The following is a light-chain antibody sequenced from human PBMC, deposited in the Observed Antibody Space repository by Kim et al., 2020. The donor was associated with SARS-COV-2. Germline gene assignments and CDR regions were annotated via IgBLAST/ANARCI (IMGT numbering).Light chain of an antibody. CDR1: SLRTYD. J-gene: IGLJ2*01. V-gene: IGLV3-19*01. CDR3: NSRDKSGNHVV. CDR2: GKN. Sequence: ALGQTVRITCQGDSLRTYDASWYQQKPGQAPILVLYGKNNRPSGIPDRFSGSSSGNTASLTVTGAQAVDEADYYCNSRDKSGNHVVFGGGTQLTVL.